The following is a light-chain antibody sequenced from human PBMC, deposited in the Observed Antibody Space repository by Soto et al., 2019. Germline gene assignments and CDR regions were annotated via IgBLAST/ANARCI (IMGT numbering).Light chain of an antibody. CDR3: QSYDSSLSGSYV. CDR1: SSNIGAGYD. CDR2: GNS. V-gene: IGLV1-40*01. J-gene: IGLJ1*01. Sequence: QSVLTQPPSVSGAPGQRVTISCTGSSSNIGAGYDVHWYQQLPGTAPKLLIYGNSNRPSGVPDRFSGSKSGTSASLAITGLQAEDAADYYCQSYDSSLSGSYVFGTGTQLTVL.